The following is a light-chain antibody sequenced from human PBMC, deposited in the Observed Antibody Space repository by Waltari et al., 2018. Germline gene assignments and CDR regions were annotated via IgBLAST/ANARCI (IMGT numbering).Light chain of an antibody. J-gene: IGLJ1*01. Sequence: SFELTQSPSVSVSPGQTARLPCRGAAFSEPYNHWYQQKPGQAPVILIYKDNERPSGIPERFSASSSGTTVTLTISGVQPEDEADYYCQSADTRGIYVFGPGTKVTVL. CDR2: KDN. V-gene: IGLV3-25*03. CDR1: AFSEPY. CDR3: QSADTRGIYV.